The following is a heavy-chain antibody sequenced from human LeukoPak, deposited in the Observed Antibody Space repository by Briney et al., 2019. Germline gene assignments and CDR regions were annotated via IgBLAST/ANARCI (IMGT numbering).Heavy chain of an antibody. Sequence: GASVTVSCKASGYTFTNSYMHWVRQAPGQGLEWMGIINPGGGATSYAQRFQGRITMTRDTSTTTVYMELSSLRSGDTAMYYCARDTWMQNRGWAFDIWGQGTMVTVSS. CDR2: INPGGGAT. CDR1: GYTFTNSY. D-gene: IGHD5-18*01. CDR3: ARDTWMQNRGWAFDI. J-gene: IGHJ3*02. V-gene: IGHV1-46*01.